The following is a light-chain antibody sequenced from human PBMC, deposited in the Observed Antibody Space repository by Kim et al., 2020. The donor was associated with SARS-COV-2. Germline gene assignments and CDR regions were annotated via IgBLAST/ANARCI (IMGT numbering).Light chain of an antibody. V-gene: IGLV3-21*01. CDR2: YDN. CDR3: QVWDSSSEHWV. CDR1: NIGDKS. Sequence: APGKTARITCGGNNIGDKSVHWSQQKPGQAPVVVTYYDNERPSGIPERFSGSNSGNTATLTISRVEAGDEADYYCQVWDSSSEHWVFGGGTQLTVL. J-gene: IGLJ3*02.